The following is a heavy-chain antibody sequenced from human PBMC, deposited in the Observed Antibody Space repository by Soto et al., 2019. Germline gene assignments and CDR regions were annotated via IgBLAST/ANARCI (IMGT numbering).Heavy chain of an antibody. V-gene: IGHV3-23*01. J-gene: IGHJ4*02. Sequence: GGSLRLSCVASGFTFPNYGVTWVRQAPGKGLEWVSGISGSGADTRYADSVKGRFTISRDNSKNTLYLQMNSLRAEDTAVYYCARDIILDYWGQGTLVTVSS. CDR3: ARDIILDY. CDR1: GFTFPNYG. CDR2: ISGSGADT.